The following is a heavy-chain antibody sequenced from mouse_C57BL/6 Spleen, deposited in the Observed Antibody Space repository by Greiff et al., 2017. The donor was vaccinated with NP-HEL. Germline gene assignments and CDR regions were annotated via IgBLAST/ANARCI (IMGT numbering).Heavy chain of an antibody. V-gene: IGHV7-1*01. J-gene: IGHJ2*01. CDR1: GFTFSDFY. Sequence: EVMLVESGGGLVQSGRSLRLSCATSGFTFSDFYMEWVRQAPGKGLEWIAASRNKANDYTTEYSASVKGRFIVSRDTSQSILYLQMNALRAEDTAMYYCARDYYGYDYWGQGTTLTVSS. D-gene: IGHD1-1*01. CDR3: ARDYYGYDY. CDR2: SRNKANDYTT.